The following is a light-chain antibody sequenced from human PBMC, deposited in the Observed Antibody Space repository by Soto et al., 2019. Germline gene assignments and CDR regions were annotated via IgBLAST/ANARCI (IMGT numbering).Light chain of an antibody. J-gene: IGKJ5*01. Sequence: LSLSPGERAAVWCVASQSVRSERLAWYQQKPGQAPRLVIFDASFRATGFPLRFSGSGSGTDFTLTITSLEPEDFAVYYCQQYDSWTITFGQGTRLDIK. CDR1: QSVRSER. CDR2: DAS. CDR3: QQYDSWTIT. V-gene: IGKV3D-20*01.